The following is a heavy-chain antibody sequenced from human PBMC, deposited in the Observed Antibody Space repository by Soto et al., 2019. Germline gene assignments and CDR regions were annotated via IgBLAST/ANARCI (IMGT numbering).Heavy chain of an antibody. J-gene: IGHJ4*02. D-gene: IGHD3-9*01. CDR2: INHRGST. CDR1: GGSFSGYY. Sequence: QVHLQQWGAGLLKPSETLSLTCAVYGGSFSGYYWTWIRQPPGKGLEWIGEINHRGSTNYNPSLKSRVTISVDPSKSQFSLRLSSVAAADTAVYYCARGGYYDILTGYHDFFDFWGRGPLVTVSS. CDR3: ARGGYYDILTGYHDFFDF. V-gene: IGHV4-34*01.